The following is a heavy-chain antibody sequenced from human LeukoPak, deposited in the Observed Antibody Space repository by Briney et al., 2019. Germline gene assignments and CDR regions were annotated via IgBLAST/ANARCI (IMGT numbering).Heavy chain of an antibody. J-gene: IGHJ2*01. CDR1: GFTFTNYA. CDR2: VISGGNT. Sequence: GGSLRLSCAASGFTFTNYAMSWVRRAPGKGLEWVSSVISGGNTFYADSVKGRFTISRDNSKNTLNLQMNSLRAEDTAVYYCANRPTHYYGGSGRYFEMWGLGTLVTVSS. D-gene: IGHD3-22*01. CDR3: ANRPTHYYGGSGRYFEM. V-gene: IGHV3-23*01.